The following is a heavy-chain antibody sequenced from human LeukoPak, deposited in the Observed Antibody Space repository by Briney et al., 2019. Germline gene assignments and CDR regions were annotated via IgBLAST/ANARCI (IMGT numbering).Heavy chain of an antibody. V-gene: IGHV4-34*01. Sequence: SETLSLTCAVYGGSFSGYYWSWIRQPPGKGLEWIGKINHSGSTNYNPSLKSRVTISVDTSKNQFSLKLSSVTAADTAVYYCARGRMTTVTKTHWYFDLWGRGTLVTVSS. J-gene: IGHJ2*01. CDR1: GGSFSGYY. CDR3: ARGRMTTVTKTHWYFDL. D-gene: IGHD4-17*01. CDR2: INHSGST.